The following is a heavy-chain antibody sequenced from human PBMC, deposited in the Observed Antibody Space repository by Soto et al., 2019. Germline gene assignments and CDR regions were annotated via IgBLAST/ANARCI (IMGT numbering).Heavy chain of an antibody. CDR2: IDPSDSYT. CDR1: GYSFTSYW. D-gene: IGHD2-8*01. Sequence: LGESLKISCKGSGYSFTSYWISWVRQMPGKGLEWMGRIDPSDSYTNYSPSFQGHVTISADKSISTAYLQWSSLKASDTAMYYCARRPGYCTDGVCLFDYWGQGTLVTVSS. CDR3: ARRPGYCTDGVCLFDY. J-gene: IGHJ4*02. V-gene: IGHV5-10-1*01.